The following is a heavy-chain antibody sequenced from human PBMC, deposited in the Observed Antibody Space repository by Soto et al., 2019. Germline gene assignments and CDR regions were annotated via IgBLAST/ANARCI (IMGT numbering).Heavy chain of an antibody. CDR3: ARRVAAVEYFDY. D-gene: IGHD6-13*01. Sequence: GESLKISCTGSEYSITNSWICWVRQMPRKGLELMGIIYPGDSDTRYNPSFQGQVTISVDKSISTAYLQWSSLKASDTAIYYCARRVAAVEYFDYWAQGTLVTVSS. J-gene: IGHJ4*02. V-gene: IGHV5-51*01. CDR2: IYPGDSDT. CDR1: EYSITNSW.